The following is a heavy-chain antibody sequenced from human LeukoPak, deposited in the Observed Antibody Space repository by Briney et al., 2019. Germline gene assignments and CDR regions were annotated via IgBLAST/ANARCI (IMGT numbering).Heavy chain of an antibody. D-gene: IGHD3-9*01. J-gene: IGHJ4*02. CDR1: GFTVSSNY. CDR3: ARGYYDILTGYSLRWSYYFDY. CDR2: IYSGGST. V-gene: IGHV3-53*04. Sequence: GGSLRLSCAASGFTVSSNYMSWVRQAPGKGLEWVSVIYSGGSTYYADSVKGRFTISRHNSKNTLYLQMNSLRAEDTAVYYCARGYYDILTGYSLRWSYYFDYWGQGTLVTVSS.